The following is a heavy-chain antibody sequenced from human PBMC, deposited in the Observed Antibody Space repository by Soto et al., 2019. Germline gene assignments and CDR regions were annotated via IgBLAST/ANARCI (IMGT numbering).Heavy chain of an antibody. CDR2: MYAGGDT. V-gene: IGHV3-53*01. Sequence: PGGSLRLSCGASGLSVSDNYMGWVRQAPGRGLEWVSVMYAGGDTHYADSVKGRFTISRDKSENTLYLQMNSLRDEDTGVYFCVSRIPSWVFDYWGLGTPGHRLL. J-gene: IGHJ4*01. CDR1: GLSVSDNY. D-gene: IGHD2-21*01. CDR3: VSRIPSWVFDY.